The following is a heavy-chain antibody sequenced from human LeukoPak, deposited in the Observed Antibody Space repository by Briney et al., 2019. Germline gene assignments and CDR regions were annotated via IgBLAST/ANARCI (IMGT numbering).Heavy chain of an antibody. V-gene: IGHV1-46*01. D-gene: IGHD4-23*01. CDR2: INPSGGST. CDR3: ARDNSVEDTAWWFDP. J-gene: IGHJ5*02. Sequence: ASVKVSCKASGYTFTSYYMHWVRQAPGQGLEWMGIINPSGGSTSYAQKFQGRVTMTRDVSTSTDYMEPSRLRSEDTAVYYCARDNSVEDTAWWFDPWGQGTLVTVSS. CDR1: GYTFTSYY.